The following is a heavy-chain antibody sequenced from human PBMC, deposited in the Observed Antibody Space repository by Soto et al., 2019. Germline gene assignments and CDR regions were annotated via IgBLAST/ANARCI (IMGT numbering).Heavy chain of an antibody. Sequence: GGSLRLSCAASGFTFSSYAMHWVRQAPGKGLEWVAVISYDGSNKYYADSVKGRFTISRDNSKNTLYLQMNSLRAEDTAVYYCARPTVVAKTWDNWFDPWGQGTLVTVSS. CDR1: GFTFSSYA. CDR2: ISYDGSNK. J-gene: IGHJ5*02. CDR3: ARPTVVAKTWDNWFDP. D-gene: IGHD2-15*01. V-gene: IGHV3-30-3*01.